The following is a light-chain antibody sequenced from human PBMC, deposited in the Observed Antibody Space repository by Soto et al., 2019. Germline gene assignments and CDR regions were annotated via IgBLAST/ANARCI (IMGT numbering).Light chain of an antibody. CDR2: EVS. CDR3: SSYTTSFNYV. V-gene: IGLV2-14*01. CDR1: SSDVGSYNF. Sequence: QSALTLPASVSGSPGQSITISCTGTSSDVGSYNFVSWYQQLPGKAPNLMIYEVSNRPSGVSNRFSGSKSGNTASLTISGLPAEDDSDYYCSSYTTSFNYVFGSGNQVTVL. J-gene: IGLJ1*01.